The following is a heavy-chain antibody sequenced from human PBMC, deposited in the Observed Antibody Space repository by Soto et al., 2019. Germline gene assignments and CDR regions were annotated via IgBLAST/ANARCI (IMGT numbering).Heavy chain of an antibody. CDR2: IYYSGST. CDR3: AREAYDSSGYYYYFDY. Sequence: SETLSLTCTVSGGSISSYYWSWIRQPPGKGLEWIGYIYYSGSTNYNPSLKSRVTISVDTSKYQFSLKLSSVTAADTAVYYCAREAYDSSGYYYYFDYWGQGTLVTVSS. V-gene: IGHV4-59*01. J-gene: IGHJ4*02. D-gene: IGHD3-22*01. CDR1: GGSISSYY.